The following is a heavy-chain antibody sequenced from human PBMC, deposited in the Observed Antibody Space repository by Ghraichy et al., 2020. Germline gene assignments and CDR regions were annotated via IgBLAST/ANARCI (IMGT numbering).Heavy chain of an antibody. CDR3: ARHPRSAPPGYGSGSYYFY. D-gene: IGHD3-10*01. Sequence: SQTLSLTCTVSGGSISSSSYYWGWIRQPPGKGLEWIGSIYYSGSTYYNPSLKSRVTISVDTSKNQFSLKLSSVTAADTAVYYCARHPRSAPPGYGSGSYYFYWGQGTLVTVSS. J-gene: IGHJ4*02. CDR2: IYYSGST. V-gene: IGHV4-39*01. CDR1: GGSISSSSYY.